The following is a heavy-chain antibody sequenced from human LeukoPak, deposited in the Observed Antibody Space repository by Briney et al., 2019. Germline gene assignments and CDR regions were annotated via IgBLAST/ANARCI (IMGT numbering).Heavy chain of an antibody. J-gene: IGHJ5*02. D-gene: IGHD2-15*01. Sequence: SETLSLTCTVSGGSISSYYWSWIRQPPGKGLEWIGYIYYSGSTNYNPSLKSRVTISVDTSKNQFSLKLSSVTAADTAVYYCARQGVSVVVAAMNWFDPWGQGTLVTVSS. CDR2: IYYSGST. V-gene: IGHV4-59*08. CDR3: ARQGVSVVVAAMNWFDP. CDR1: GGSISSYY.